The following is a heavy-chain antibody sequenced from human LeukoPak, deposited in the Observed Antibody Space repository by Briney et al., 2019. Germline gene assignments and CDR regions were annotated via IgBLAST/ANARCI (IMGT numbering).Heavy chain of an antibody. CDR2: INPSSGYT. CDR3: ARGLPAPEDYYVMDV. CDR1: GYTFTGYY. V-gene: IGHV1-2*02. J-gene: IGHJ6*02. D-gene: IGHD2-15*01. Sequence: GASVKVSCKTSGYTFTGYYMHWVRQAPGQGLEWMGWINPSSGYTNNAQKFQGRVTMTRGTSISTAYMELSRLRSDDTAVYYCARGLPAPEDYYVMDVWGQGTTVTVSS.